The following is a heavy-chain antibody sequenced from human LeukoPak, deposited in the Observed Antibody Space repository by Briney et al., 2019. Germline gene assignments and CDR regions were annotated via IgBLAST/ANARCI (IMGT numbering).Heavy chain of an antibody. D-gene: IGHD3-22*01. V-gene: IGHV4-39*07. CDR2: IYYSGSSGNT. J-gene: IGHJ6*02. CDR3: ARARYYYDSSGYNPYYYYGMDV. CDR1: GGSISSSSYY. Sequence: PSETLSLTCTVSGGSISSSSYYWGWVRQPPGKGLEWIGSIYYSGSSGNTYYNPSLKSRVTISVDTSKNQFSLKLSSVTAADTAVYYCARARYYYDSSGYNPYYYYGMDVWGQGTTVTVSS.